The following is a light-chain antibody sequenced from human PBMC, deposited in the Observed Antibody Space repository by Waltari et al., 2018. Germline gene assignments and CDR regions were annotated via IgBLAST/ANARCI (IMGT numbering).Light chain of an antibody. CDR1: QGVGNRS. V-gene: IGKV3-20*01. Sequence: EIVLTRSPGTLSWSPVERATLSCRASQGVGNRSLAWYQQKPGQAPGLLIYGASSRAAGIPARFSGSGSGTDFTLTIRRLEPEDSAVYYCQQYGSALFTLGPGTKVEIK. CDR3: QQYGSALFT. J-gene: IGKJ3*01. CDR2: GAS.